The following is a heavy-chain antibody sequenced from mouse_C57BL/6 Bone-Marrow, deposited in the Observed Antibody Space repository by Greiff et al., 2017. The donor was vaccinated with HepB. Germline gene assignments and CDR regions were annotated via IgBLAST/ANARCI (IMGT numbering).Heavy chain of an antibody. CDR1: GFSLSTSGMG. CDR2: IYWDDDK. D-gene: IGHD1-1*01. J-gene: IGHJ1*03. Sequence: QVTLKVSGPGILQSSQTLSLTCSFSGFSLSTSGMGVSWIRQPSGKGLEWLAHIYWDDDKRYNPSLKSRLTISKDTSRNQVFLKITSVDTADTATYYCARREGATTVVAKPSYWYFDVWGTGTTVTVSS. V-gene: IGHV8-12*01. CDR3: ARREGATTVVAKPSYWYFDV.